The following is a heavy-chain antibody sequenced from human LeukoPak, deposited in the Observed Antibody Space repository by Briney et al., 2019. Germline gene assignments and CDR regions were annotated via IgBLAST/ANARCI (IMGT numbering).Heavy chain of an antibody. CDR2: INHSGST. CDR1: GGSFSGYY. CDR3: AGGREPSPYYFDY. V-gene: IGHV4-34*01. Sequence: TPSETLSPTCAVYGGSFSGYYWSWIRQPPGKGLEWIGEINHSGSTNYNPSLKSRVTISVDTSKNQFSLKLSSVTAADTAVYYCAGGREPSPYYFDYWGQGTLVTVSS. J-gene: IGHJ4*02. D-gene: IGHD5-24*01.